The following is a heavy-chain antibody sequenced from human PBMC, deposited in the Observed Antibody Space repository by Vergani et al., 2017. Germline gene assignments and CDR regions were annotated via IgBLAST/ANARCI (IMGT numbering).Heavy chain of an antibody. V-gene: IGHV3-23*04. J-gene: IGHJ4*02. D-gene: IGHD3-9*01. Sequence: VHLVESGGGVVQPGRSLRLSCAASGFTFDDSAMNWVRQAPGKGLEWVSGISGSGVSAYYTDSVKGRFTISRDNSKNMLFLQMNNLRTEDTAIYYCAKQYFVSGNYLFDYWGQGTLVTVSS. CDR2: ISGSGVSA. CDR1: GFTFDDSA. CDR3: AKQYFVSGNYLFDY.